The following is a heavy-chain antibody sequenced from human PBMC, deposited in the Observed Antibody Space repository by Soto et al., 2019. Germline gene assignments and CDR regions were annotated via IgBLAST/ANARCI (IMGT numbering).Heavy chain of an antibody. D-gene: IGHD1-26*01. CDR2: ISGSGGST. Sequence: EVQLLESGGGLVQPGGSLRLSCAASGFTFSSYAMSWVRQAPGKGLEWVSAISGSGGSTYYADSVKGRFTISRDNSKNTLDLQMNSLRAEDTAVYYCAKGPAGAPGYFDYWGQGTLVTVSS. J-gene: IGHJ4*02. CDR1: GFTFSSYA. CDR3: AKGPAGAPGYFDY. V-gene: IGHV3-23*01.